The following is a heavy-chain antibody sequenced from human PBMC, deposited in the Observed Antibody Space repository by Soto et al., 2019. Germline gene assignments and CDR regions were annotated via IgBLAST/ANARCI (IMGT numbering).Heavy chain of an antibody. CDR1: GYSFTNYW. Sequence: GESLKISCEGSGYSFTNYWISWVRQMPGKGLEWMGKIDPTDSFSNYSPSFQGHVTISADKSISTAYLHWSSLKASDTAIYYCARHIKPAAGTSIVWSMDVSGHGTKVSVP. CDR3: ARHIKPAAGTSIVWSMDV. CDR2: IDPTDSFS. D-gene: IGHD6-13*01. J-gene: IGHJ6*02. V-gene: IGHV5-10-1*01.